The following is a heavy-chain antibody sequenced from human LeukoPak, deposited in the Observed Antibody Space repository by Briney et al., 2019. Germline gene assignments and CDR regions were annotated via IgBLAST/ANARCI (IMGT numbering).Heavy chain of an antibody. CDR2: INPSGGST. CDR3: ASLSSYYYGSGSEYYFDY. Sequence: ASVKVSCKASGYTFTSYYMHWVRQAPGQGLEWMGIINPSGGSTSYAQKFQGRVTMTRDMSTSTVYMELRSLRSDDTAVYYCASLSSYYYGSGSEYYFDYWGQGTLVTVSS. D-gene: IGHD3-10*01. J-gene: IGHJ4*02. V-gene: IGHV1-46*01. CDR1: GYTFTSYY.